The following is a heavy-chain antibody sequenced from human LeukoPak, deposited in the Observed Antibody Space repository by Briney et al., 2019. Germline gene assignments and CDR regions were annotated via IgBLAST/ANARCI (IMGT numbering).Heavy chain of an antibody. V-gene: IGHV4-4*09. J-gene: IGHJ5*02. CDR2: IYTSGST. CDR3: ARQAYYDFWSGYYFRYNWFDP. D-gene: IGHD3-3*01. CDR1: GGSISSYY. Sequence: PSETLSLTCTVSGGSISSYYWSWIRQPPGKGLEWIGYIYTSGSTNYNPSLKSRVTISVDTSKNQFSLKLSSVTAADTAVYYCARQAYYDFWSGYYFRYNWFDPWGQGTLVNVSS.